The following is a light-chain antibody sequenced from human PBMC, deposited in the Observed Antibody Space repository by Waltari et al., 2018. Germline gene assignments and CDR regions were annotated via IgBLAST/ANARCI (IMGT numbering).Light chain of an antibody. CDR1: QSVLYSSNNKNY. J-gene: IGKJ2*01. CDR3: QQYYSTPYT. CDR2: WAS. V-gene: IGKV4-1*01. Sequence: DIVMTQSPDSLALSLGVRATINCKSSQSVLYSSNNKNYLAWYQQKPGQPPKLLIYWASTREFGVPDRFSGSGSGTDFTLTISSLQAEDVAVYYCQQYYSTPYTFGQGTKLEIK.